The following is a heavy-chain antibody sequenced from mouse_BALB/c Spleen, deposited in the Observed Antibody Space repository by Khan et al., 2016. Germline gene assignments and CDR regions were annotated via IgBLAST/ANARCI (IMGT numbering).Heavy chain of an antibody. Sequence: EVELVESGGGLVQPGGSRKLSCAASGFTFSSFGMHWVRQAPEKGLEWVAFISSGSSAIYYADTVTGRFTISRDNPKHTLVLPMTSLRSEVTAMYDCGRVDYWGQGTTLTVTS. CDR3: GRVDY. J-gene: IGHJ2*01. CDR1: GFTFSSFG. V-gene: IGHV5-17*02. CDR2: ISSGSSAI.